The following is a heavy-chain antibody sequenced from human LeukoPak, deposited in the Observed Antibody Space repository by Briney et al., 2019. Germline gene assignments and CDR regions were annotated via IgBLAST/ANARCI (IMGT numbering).Heavy chain of an antibody. Sequence: ASVKVSCKASGYTFTNYDINWVRQATGQGLEWMGWINPNSGGTNYAQKFQGRVTMTRDTSISTAYMELSRLRSDDTAVYYCAIVADRPRTYNWFDPWGQGTLVTVSS. CDR2: INPNSGGT. V-gene: IGHV1-2*02. CDR1: GYTFTNYD. J-gene: IGHJ5*02. D-gene: IGHD2-15*01. CDR3: AIVADRPRTYNWFDP.